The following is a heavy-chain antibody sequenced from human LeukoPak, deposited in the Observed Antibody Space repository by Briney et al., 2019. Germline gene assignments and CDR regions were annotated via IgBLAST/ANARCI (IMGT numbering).Heavy chain of an antibody. J-gene: IGHJ4*02. CDR3: ARSRDIAAAGTLD. CDR1: GGTFSSYA. D-gene: IGHD6-13*01. V-gene: IGHV1-69*13. Sequence: ASVKVSCKASGGTFSSYAISWVRQAPGQGLEWMGGIIPIFGTANYAQKFQGRVTITADESTSTAYMELSSLRSDDTAVYYCARSRDIAAAGTLDWGQGTLVTVSS. CDR2: IIPIFGTA.